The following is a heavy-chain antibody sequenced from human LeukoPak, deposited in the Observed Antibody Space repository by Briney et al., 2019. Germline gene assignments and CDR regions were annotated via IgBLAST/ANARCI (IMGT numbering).Heavy chain of an antibody. CDR2: IYSGDST. V-gene: IGHV3-53*01. Sequence: GGSLRLSCAASGFTVSSNYMSWVRQAPGKGLEWVSVIYSGDSTYYADSVKGRFTISRDNSRNTVYLQMDSLRAEDTAVYFCARGTAAAANRNWFDSWGQGTLVTVSS. CDR3: ARGTAAAANRNWFDS. D-gene: IGHD6-13*01. CDR1: GFTVSSNY. J-gene: IGHJ5*01.